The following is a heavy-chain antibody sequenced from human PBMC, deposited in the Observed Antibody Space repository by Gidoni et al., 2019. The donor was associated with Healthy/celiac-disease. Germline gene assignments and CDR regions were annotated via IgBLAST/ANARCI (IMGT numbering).Heavy chain of an antibody. J-gene: IGHJ6*02. CDR2: INPSGGST. V-gene: IGHV1-46*03. D-gene: IGHD2-2*02. CDR3: ARGGGYCSSTSCYSEGYYYYYGMDV. CDR1: GYTFTSYY. Sequence: QVQLVQSGAEVKKPGASVKVSCKASGYTFTSYYMHWVRQAPGQGLEWMGIINPSGGSTSYAQKFQGRVTMTRDTSTSTVYMELSSLRSEDTAVYYCARGGGYCSSTSCYSEGYYYYYGMDVWGQGTTVTVSS.